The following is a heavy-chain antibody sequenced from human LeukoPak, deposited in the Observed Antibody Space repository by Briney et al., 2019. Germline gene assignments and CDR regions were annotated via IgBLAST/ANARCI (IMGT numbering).Heavy chain of an antibody. CDR1: GFTFSSYS. CDR3: AKGPRTVRFGDRHKGIFDY. J-gene: IGHJ4*02. D-gene: IGHD3-10*01. Sequence: GGSLRLSCAASGFTFSSYSMNWVRQAPGKGLEWVSSISSSSSYIYYADSVKGRFTISRDNAKNSLYLQMNSLKAEDTAVYYCAKGPRTVRFGDRHKGIFDYWGQGTLVTVSS. CDR2: ISSSSSYI. V-gene: IGHV3-21*04.